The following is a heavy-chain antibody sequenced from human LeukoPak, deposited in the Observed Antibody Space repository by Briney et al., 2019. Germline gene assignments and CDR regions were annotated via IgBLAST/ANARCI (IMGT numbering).Heavy chain of an antibody. V-gene: IGHV4-34*01. CDR3: ARAQGSSGWYSFFDY. J-gene: IGHJ4*02. D-gene: IGHD6-19*01. Sequence: PSETLSLTCAVYGGSFSGYYWSWIRQPPGKGLEWIGEINHSGSTNYNPSLKSRVTISVDTSKNQFSLKLSSVTAADTAVYYCARAQGSSGWYSFFDYWGQGTLVTVSS. CDR2: INHSGST. CDR1: GGSFSGYY.